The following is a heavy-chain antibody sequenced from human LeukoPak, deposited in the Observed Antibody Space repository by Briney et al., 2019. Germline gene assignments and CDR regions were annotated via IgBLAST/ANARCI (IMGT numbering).Heavy chain of an antibody. V-gene: IGHV3-7*01. CDR1: GFTFSSYW. CDR3: ARDQGYYYMDV. Sequence: GGSLRLPCAASGFTFSSYWMSWVRQAPGKGLEWVANIKQDGSEKYYVDSVKGRFTISRDNAKNSLYLQMNSLRAEDTAVYYCARDQGYYYMDVWGKGTTVTVSS. J-gene: IGHJ6*03. CDR2: IKQDGSEK.